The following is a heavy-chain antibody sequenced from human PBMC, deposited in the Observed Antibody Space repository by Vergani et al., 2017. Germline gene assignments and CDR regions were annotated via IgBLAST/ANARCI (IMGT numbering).Heavy chain of an antibody. CDR3: ARDWRALLGRDF. V-gene: IGHV1-2*02. J-gene: IGHJ4*02. CDR2: INPKTGDT. Sequence: QVQLVQSGAEVKRPGASVKVSCKASGYFFTDYYMHWVRQVPGQGLEWMGWINPKTGDTNSAQNFQGRVTLTRDTSISTAYMELSRLRSDDTALYYCARDWRALLGRDFWGQGTLVTVSS. CDR1: GYFFTDYY. D-gene: IGHD1-26*01.